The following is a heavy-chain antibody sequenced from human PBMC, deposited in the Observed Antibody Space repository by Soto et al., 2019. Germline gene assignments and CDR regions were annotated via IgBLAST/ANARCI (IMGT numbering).Heavy chain of an antibody. J-gene: IGHJ5*02. V-gene: IGHV3-21*01. CDR2: INSGSSSI. Sequence: LRLSCAASGFTFSTYSMHWVRQAPGKGLEWVSSINSGSSSIYYADSVKGRFTISRDNAKNSLYLQMNSLRAEDTALYYCAIAPMRYCTSTSCWFDPWGQGTLVTVSS. CDR1: GFTFSTYS. D-gene: IGHD2-2*01. CDR3: AIAPMRYCTSTSCWFDP.